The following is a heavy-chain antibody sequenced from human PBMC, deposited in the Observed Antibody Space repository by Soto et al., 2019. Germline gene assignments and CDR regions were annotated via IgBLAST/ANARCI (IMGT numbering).Heavy chain of an antibody. Sequence: PSGSLALTCAACGGCMSISKWGIWFRQTPGKGLEWIGEIYHSGSTNYNPSLKSRVTISVDKSKNQFSLKLSSVTAADTAVYYCAFAPGNYDFWSGYYQPPYYYYGMDAWGQGTTVTVSS. D-gene: IGHD3-3*01. V-gene: IGHV4-4*02. CDR2: IYHSGST. CDR3: AFAPGNYDFWSGYYQPPYYYYGMDA. J-gene: IGHJ6*02. CDR1: GGCMSISKW.